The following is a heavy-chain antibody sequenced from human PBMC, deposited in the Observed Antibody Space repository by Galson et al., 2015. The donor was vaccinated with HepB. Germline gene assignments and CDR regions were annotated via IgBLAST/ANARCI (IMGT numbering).Heavy chain of an antibody. CDR1: GYTFTGYY. CDR2: INPNSGGT. D-gene: IGHD1-26*01. CDR3: ARAGAEGGYSGSLKPSGYYYYMDV. V-gene: IGHV1-2*04. J-gene: IGHJ6*03. Sequence: SVKVSCKASGYTFTGYYMHWVRQAPGQGLEWMGWINPNSGGTNYAQKFQGWVTMTRDTSISTAYMELSRLRSDDTAVYYCARAGAEGGYSGSLKPSGYYYYMDVWGKWTTVTVSS.